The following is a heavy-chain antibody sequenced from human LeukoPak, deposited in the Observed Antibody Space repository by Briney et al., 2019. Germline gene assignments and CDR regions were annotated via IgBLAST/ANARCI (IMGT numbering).Heavy chain of an antibody. V-gene: IGHV4-34*01. CDR3: ARGTVFDCSGGSCYSGLVDY. CDR1: GGSFSSYS. D-gene: IGHD2-15*01. J-gene: IGHJ4*02. Sequence: PSETLSLTCAVYGGSFSSYSWTWIRQPPGKGLEYIGEINHSGNTNYNPSLKSRVTISVDTSKSQFSLNLRSVTAADTAVYYCARGTVFDCSGGSCYSGLVDYWGQGTLVTVSS. CDR2: INHSGNT.